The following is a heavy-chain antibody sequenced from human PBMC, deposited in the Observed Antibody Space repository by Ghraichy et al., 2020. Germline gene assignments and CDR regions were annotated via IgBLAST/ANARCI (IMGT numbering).Heavy chain of an antibody. Sequence: GGSLRLSCAASGFTFSSYGMHWVRQAPGKGLEWVAVISYDGSNKYYADSVKGRFTISRDNSKNTLYLQMNSLRAEDTAVYYCANFLGEVRGVIGGGAYWGQGTLVTVSS. V-gene: IGHV3-30*18. CDR1: GFTFSSYG. J-gene: IGHJ4*02. D-gene: IGHD3-10*01. CDR2: ISYDGSNK. CDR3: ANFLGEVRGVIGGGAY.